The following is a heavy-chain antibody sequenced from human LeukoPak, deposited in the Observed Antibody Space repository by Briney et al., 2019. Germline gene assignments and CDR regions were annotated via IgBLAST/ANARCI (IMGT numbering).Heavy chain of an antibody. V-gene: IGHV1-69*13. CDR3: ARGSSVAGYDAFDI. CDR1: GGTFSSYA. Sequence: ASVKVSCKASGGTFSSYAISWVRQAPGQGLEWMGGIIPIFGTANYAQKFQGRVTITADESTSTAYMELSSLRSEDTAVYYCARGSSVAGYDAFDIWGQGTMVTVSS. CDR2: IIPIFGTA. D-gene: IGHD6-19*01. J-gene: IGHJ3*02.